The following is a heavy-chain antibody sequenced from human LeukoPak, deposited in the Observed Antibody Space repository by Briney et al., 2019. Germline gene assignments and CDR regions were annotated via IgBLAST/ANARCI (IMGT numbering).Heavy chain of an antibody. J-gene: IGHJ4*02. CDR2: ISTSSSYI. V-gene: IGHV3-21*01. CDR3: ARDRSDRLAVAGTSAFDY. CDR1: GFTFSSYS. Sequence: GGSLRLSCAASGFTFSSYSMNWVRQAPGKGLEWVSSISTSSSYIYYADSVKGRFTISRDNAKNSLYLQMNSLRAEDTAVYYCARDRSDRLAVAGTSAFDYWGQGTLVTVSS. D-gene: IGHD6-19*01.